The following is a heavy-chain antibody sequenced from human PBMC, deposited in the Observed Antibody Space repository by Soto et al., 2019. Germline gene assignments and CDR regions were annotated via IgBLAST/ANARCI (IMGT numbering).Heavy chain of an antibody. V-gene: IGHV1-69*01. CDR1: GGTFSSYA. D-gene: IGHD2-15*01. CDR2: IIPIFGTA. CDR3: ARGVELGYCSGGSCYEDAFDI. J-gene: IGHJ3*02. Sequence: QVQLVQSGAEVKKPGSSVKVSCKASGGTFSSYAISWVRQAPGQGLEWMGGIIPIFGTANYAQKFQGRVTITADESTSTAYMELSSLRSEDTAVYYCARGVELGYCSGGSCYEDAFDIWGQGTMVTVSS.